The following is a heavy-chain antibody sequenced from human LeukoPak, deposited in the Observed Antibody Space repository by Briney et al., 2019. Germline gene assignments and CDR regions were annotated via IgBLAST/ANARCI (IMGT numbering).Heavy chain of an antibody. CDR2: ISYDGSNK. J-gene: IGHJ4*02. CDR3: AKDLYRGSSSGKLPDY. CDR1: GFTFSSYG. Sequence: GRSLRLSCAASGFTFSSYGMHWVRQAPGKGLEWVAVISYDGSNKYYADSVKGRFTISRDNSKNTLYLQMNSLRAEDTAVYYCAKDLYRGSSSGKLPDYWGQGTLVTVSS. D-gene: IGHD6-6*01. V-gene: IGHV3-30*18.